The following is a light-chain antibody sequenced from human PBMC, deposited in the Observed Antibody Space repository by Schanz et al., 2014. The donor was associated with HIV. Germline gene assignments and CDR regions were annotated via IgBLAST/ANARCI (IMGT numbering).Light chain of an antibody. CDR2: GAS. CDR1: HSVDSY. J-gene: IGKJ2*01. V-gene: IGKV3-11*01. Sequence: EMVMTQSPGTLSLSPGERATLSCRASHSVDSYLVWYQQKPGQAPRLLIYGASSRATGIPDRFSGSGSGTDFTLTISRLEPEDFAVYYCQQRDDWLTFGQGTKLEIK. CDR3: QQRDDWLT.